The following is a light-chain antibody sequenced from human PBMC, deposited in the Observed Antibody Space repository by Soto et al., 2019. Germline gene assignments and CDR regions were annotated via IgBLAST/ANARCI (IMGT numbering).Light chain of an antibody. CDR3: QQLNAYPLT. V-gene: IGKV1-9*01. J-gene: IGKJ5*01. Sequence: DVQVTQSPTFLSASVGDRVTITCRASQGTSSYLAWFQQKPGRAPKLIIYGASTLQSGVPARFSGSGSGTDFTLTISNLQPEDFATYYCQQLNAYPLTFGQGGRLAVK. CDR1: QGTSSY. CDR2: GAS.